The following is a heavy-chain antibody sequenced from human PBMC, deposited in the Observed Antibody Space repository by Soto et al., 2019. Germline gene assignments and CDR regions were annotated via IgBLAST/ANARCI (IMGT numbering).Heavy chain of an antibody. J-gene: IGHJ4*02. D-gene: IGHD2-21*02. Sequence: QVQLVQSGAEVKKPGSSVKVSCKASGGTFSSYTISWVRQAPGQGLEWMGRIIPILGIANYAQKFQGRVTITADKSTSTAYMELSSLRSEDTAVYYCERDLAYCGGDCYPDYWGQGTLVTVSS. CDR2: IIPILGIA. CDR3: ERDLAYCGGDCYPDY. CDR1: GGTFSSYT. V-gene: IGHV1-69*08.